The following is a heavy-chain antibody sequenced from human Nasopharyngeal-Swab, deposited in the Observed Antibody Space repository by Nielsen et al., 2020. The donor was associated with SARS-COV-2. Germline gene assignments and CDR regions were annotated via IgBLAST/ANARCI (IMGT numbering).Heavy chain of an antibody. CDR2: IYYSGST. V-gene: IGHV4-59*01. CDR3: AIGGGGSYYYGMDV. J-gene: IGHJ6*02. D-gene: IGHD3-16*01. Sequence: MRQCPGKGLEWIGYIYYSGSTNYNPSLKSRVTISVDTSKNQFSLKLSSVTAADTAVYYCAIGGGGSYYYGMDVWGQGTTVTVSS.